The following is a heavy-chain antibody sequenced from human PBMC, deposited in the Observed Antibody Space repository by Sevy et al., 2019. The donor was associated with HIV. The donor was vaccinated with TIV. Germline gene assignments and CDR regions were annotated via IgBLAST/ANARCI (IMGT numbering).Heavy chain of an antibody. Sequence: GGSLRLSCVASGFTXSNYGMHWVRQAPGKGLEWVASIWEDIINKYYADSAKGRFTISRDNSKNTLYLQMNSLRAEDTXXXXCASLPNNYYDXXXXSXXXXXXXWGXXTMVTVSS. CDR2: IWEDIINK. J-gene: IGHJ3*01. CDR1: GFTXSNYG. V-gene: IGHV3-33*01. D-gene: IGHD3-22*01. CDR3: ASLPNNYYDXXXXSXXXXXXX.